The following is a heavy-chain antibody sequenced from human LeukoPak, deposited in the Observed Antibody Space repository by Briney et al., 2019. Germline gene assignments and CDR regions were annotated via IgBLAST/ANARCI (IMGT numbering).Heavy chain of an antibody. D-gene: IGHD3-3*01. J-gene: IGHJ5*02. Sequence: TGGSLRLSCAASGFTFSSYWMHWVRQAPGKGLVWVSRINTDGSSTSYADSVKGRFTISRDNAKNTLYLQMNSLRAEDTAVYYCARDRSDDFWSGGEAFDPWGQGTLVTVSS. CDR2: INTDGSST. CDR1: GFTFSSYW. CDR3: ARDRSDDFWSGGEAFDP. V-gene: IGHV3-74*01.